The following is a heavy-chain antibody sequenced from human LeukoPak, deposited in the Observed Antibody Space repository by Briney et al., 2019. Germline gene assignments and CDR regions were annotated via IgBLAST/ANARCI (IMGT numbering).Heavy chain of an antibody. Sequence: GGSLRLSCAASGLTFSDSYMTWIRQAPGKGLEWVSYISIGSSHIKYADSVKGRFTISRDDARNSLYLQMNSLRAEDTAVYYCARVVGDTGYYFDPWGREPWSPSPQ. V-gene: IGHV3-11*06. D-gene: IGHD2-21*01. CDR2: ISIGSSHI. J-gene: IGHJ4*02. CDR1: GLTFSDSY. CDR3: ARVVGDTGYYFDP.